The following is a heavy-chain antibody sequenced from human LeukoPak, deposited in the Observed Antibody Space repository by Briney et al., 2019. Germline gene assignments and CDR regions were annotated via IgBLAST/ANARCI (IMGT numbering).Heavy chain of an antibody. CDR2: IGTAGDT. CDR3: ARGHGIAAAGTGSFFDI. V-gene: IGHV3-13*01. J-gene: IGHJ3*02. Sequence: GGSLRLSCAASGFTFSSYDMHWVRQATGKGLGWVSAIGTAGDTYYPGSVKGRFTISRENAKNSLYLQMNSLRAGDTAVYYCARGHGIAAAGTGSFFDIWGQGTMVTVSS. CDR1: GFTFSSYD. D-gene: IGHD6-13*01.